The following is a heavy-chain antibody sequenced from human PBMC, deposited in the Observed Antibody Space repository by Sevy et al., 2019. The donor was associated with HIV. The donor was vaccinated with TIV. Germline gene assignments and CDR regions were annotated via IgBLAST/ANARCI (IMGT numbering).Heavy chain of an antibody. Sequence: GGSLRLSCAASGFTFTKYSMSWVRQPPGKGLEWVATLSFGCGEIYYAVSLKGRFTISSDNSKNSFSLRMNNLRAEDTAVYYCAGEGCTRPQDSWGQGTLVTVSS. CDR1: GFTFTKYS. J-gene: IGHJ4*02. D-gene: IGHD2-8*01. CDR2: LSFGCGEI. V-gene: IGHV3-23*01. CDR3: AGEGCTRPQDS.